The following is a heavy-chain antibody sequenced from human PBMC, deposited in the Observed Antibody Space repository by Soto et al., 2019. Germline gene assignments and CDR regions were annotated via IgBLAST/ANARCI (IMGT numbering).Heavy chain of an antibody. Sequence: PYETLSLTRAVSDGSISSNQWWSWVRQSPWGGLEWIGEIYHSGSTNYNPSLKSRVTMSVDKSNKQFSLKMNSVTAADTAVYYCARALTDAEGFGYYYGMDVWGHGTPVTVS. V-gene: IGHV4-4*02. CDR1: DGSISSNQW. CDR3: ARALTDAEGFGYYYGMDV. CDR2: IYHSGST. D-gene: IGHD3-10*01. J-gene: IGHJ6*02.